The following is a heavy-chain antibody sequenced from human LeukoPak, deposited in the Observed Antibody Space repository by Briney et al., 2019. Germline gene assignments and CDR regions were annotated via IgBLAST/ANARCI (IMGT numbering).Heavy chain of an antibody. CDR1: GFTFSSYS. D-gene: IGHD1-26*01. V-gene: IGHV3-21*01. CDR3: ARGDGIPPSDVDY. CDR2: ISSSSSYI. Sequence: GGSLRLSCAASGFTFSSYSMNWVRQAPGKGLEWVSSISSSSSYIYYADSVKGRFTISRDNAKNSLYLQMNSLRAEDTAVYYCARGDGIPPSDVDYWGQGTLVTVSS. J-gene: IGHJ4*02.